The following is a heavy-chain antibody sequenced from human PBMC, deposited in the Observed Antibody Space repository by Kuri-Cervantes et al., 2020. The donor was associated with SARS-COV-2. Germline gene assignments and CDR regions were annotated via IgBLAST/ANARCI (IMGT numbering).Heavy chain of an antibody. CDR2: ISWDGGST. CDR3: AKDMTPDYGGNIDY. J-gene: IGHJ4*02. D-gene: IGHD4-23*01. V-gene: IGHV3-43*01. Sequence: ESMKISCAASGFTFDDYTMHWVRPARGKRLEWVSLISWDGGSTYYADSVKCRFTISRDNSKTSLYLQMNMLRTEDTALYYCAKDMTPDYGGNIDYWGQGTLVTVSS. CDR1: GFTFDDYT.